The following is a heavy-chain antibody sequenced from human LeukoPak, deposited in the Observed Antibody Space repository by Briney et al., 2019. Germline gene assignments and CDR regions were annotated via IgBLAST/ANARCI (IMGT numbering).Heavy chain of an antibody. D-gene: IGHD3-3*01. J-gene: IGHJ5*02. CDR1: GFTFSTYS. Sequence: GGSLRLSCAASGFTFSTYSMNWVRQAPGKGPEWVSYISSSGTTISYADSVKGRFTISRDNVKNSLYLQTNSLRAEDTAVYYCARTPGDFWSGYYSNWFDPWGQGTLVTVSS. CDR2: ISSSGTTI. V-gene: IGHV3-48*01. CDR3: ARTPGDFWSGYYSNWFDP.